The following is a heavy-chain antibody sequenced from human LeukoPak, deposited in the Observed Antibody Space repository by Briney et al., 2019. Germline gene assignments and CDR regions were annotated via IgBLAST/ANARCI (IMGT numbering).Heavy chain of an antibody. J-gene: IGHJ4*02. CDR1: GYTLTELS. Sequence: ASVKVSCKVSGYTLTELSMHWVRQAPGQGLGWMGIINPSGGSTSYAQKFQGRVTMTRDTSTSTVYMELSSLRSEDTAVYYCARETSYSNYAAWGQGTLVTVSS. CDR3: ARETSYSNYAA. D-gene: IGHD4-11*01. CDR2: INPSGGST. V-gene: IGHV1-46*01.